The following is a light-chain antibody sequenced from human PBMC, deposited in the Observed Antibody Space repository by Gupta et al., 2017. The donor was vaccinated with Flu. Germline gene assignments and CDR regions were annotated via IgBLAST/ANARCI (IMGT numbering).Light chain of an antibody. CDR2: WAS. Sequence: DIVMTQSPDSLAVSLGERATINCKSSQSVLYSSNNKNYLAWYQQKPGQPPKLRIYWASTRESGVPDRFSGSGSGTDFTLTISSLQAEDVAVYYCQQYDSATLTFGPGTKVDIK. J-gene: IGKJ3*01. V-gene: IGKV4-1*01. CDR3: QQYDSATLT. CDR1: QSVLYSSNNKNY.